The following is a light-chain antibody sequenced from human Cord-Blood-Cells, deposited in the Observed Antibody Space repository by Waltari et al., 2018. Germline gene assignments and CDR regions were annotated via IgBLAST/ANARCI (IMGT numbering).Light chain of an antibody. CDR2: WAS. CDR3: QQYYSTWT. CDR1: QSVLYSSNNKNY. Sequence: DIVMTQSPESLAVSLGERGTINCKSSQSVLYSSNNKNYLAWYQQKPGQPPKLLIYWASTRESGVPDRFSGSGSGTDFTLTISSLQAEDVAVYYCQQYYSTWTFGQGTKVEIK. J-gene: IGKJ1*01. V-gene: IGKV4-1*01.